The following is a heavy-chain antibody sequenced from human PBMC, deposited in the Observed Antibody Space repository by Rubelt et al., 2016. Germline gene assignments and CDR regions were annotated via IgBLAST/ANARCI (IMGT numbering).Heavy chain of an antibody. D-gene: IGHD6-19*01. V-gene: IGHV4-59*12. Sequence: QVQLQESGPGLVKPSETLSLTCTVSGGSISSYYWSWIRQPPGKGLEWIGYIYYSGSTNYNPSLKSRVTISVDTSKNQFSLKLSSGTAADTAVYYCARGRSGWYEAGSYYFDYWGQGTLVTVSS. J-gene: IGHJ4*02. CDR2: IYYSGST. CDR3: ARGRSGWYEAGSYYFDY. CDR1: GGSISSYY.